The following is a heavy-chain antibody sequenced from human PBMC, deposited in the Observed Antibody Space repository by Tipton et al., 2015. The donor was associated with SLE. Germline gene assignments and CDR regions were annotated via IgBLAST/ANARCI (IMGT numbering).Heavy chain of an antibody. Sequence: TLSLTCTFSGGSISSYYWSWIRQPPGKGLEWIGYIHYSGNTNYNPSLKSRVTISVDTSKNQFSLKLSSVTAADTAVYYCARTLGYCSSTSCSKAFDIWGQGTMVTVSS. D-gene: IGHD2-2*01. CDR1: GGSISSYY. CDR2: IHYSGNT. V-gene: IGHV4-59*01. J-gene: IGHJ3*02. CDR3: ARTLGYCSSTSCSKAFDI.